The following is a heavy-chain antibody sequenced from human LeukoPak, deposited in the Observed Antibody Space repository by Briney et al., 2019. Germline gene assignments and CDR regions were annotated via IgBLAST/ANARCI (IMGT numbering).Heavy chain of an antibody. Sequence: GGSLRLSCAASGFTFSDYYMSWIRQAPGKGLEWVSYISSSSSYTNYADSGKGRFTISRDNAKNSLYLQMNSLRAEDTAVYYCARAIEYSSGWKYAFDIWGQGTMVTVSS. CDR2: ISSSSSYT. CDR1: GFTFSDYY. D-gene: IGHD6-19*01. J-gene: IGHJ3*02. V-gene: IGHV3-11*06. CDR3: ARAIEYSSGWKYAFDI.